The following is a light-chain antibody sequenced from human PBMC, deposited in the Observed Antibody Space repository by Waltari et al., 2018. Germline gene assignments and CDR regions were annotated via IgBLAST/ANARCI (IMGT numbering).Light chain of an antibody. CDR3: QHYKNLPVS. CDR2: HTS. J-gene: IGKJ1*01. CDR1: QSVSIY. Sequence: MVLRHSPGTWPWSQGQGATPSCRASQSVSIYLAWYQQKPGQSPRLLIYHTSTRATGIPDRFSGSGSGTDFSLTISGLEPEDFAVYYCQHYKNLPVSFGQGTRVEIK. V-gene: IGKV3-20*01.